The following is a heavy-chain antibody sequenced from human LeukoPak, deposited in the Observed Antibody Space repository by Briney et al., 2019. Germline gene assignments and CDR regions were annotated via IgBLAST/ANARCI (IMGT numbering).Heavy chain of an antibody. Sequence: ASVKVSCKASGGTFSSYAISWVRQATGQGLEWMGWMNPNSGNTGYAQKFQGRVTITRNTSISTAYMELSSLRSEDTAVYYCAVEYSSSSGAFDIWGQGTMVTVSS. J-gene: IGHJ3*02. CDR1: GGTFSSYA. V-gene: IGHV1-8*03. D-gene: IGHD6-6*01. CDR2: MNPNSGNT. CDR3: AVEYSSSSGAFDI.